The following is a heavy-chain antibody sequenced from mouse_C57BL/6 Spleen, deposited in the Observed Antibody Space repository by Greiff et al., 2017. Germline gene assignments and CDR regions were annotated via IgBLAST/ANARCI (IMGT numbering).Heavy chain of an antibody. CDR2: ILPGSGST. CDR1: GYTFTGYW. D-gene: IGHD1-1*01. J-gene: IGHJ2*01. CDR3: SRISYYSGSSHFDY. Sequence: QLQQSGAELMKPGASVKLSCKATGYTFTGYWIEWVKQRPGHGLEWIGEILPGSGSTNYTEKFTGKATFTADTSSNTAYMQLSSLTTEDSAIYYCSRISYYSGSSHFDYWGQGTTLTVSS. V-gene: IGHV1-9*01.